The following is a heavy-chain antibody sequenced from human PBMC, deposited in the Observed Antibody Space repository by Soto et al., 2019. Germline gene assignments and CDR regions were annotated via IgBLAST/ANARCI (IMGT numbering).Heavy chain of an antibody. CDR1: GFTFSNYA. D-gene: IGHD3-9*01. J-gene: IGHJ5*02. CDR3: AKDPAYDILTGPENWFDP. CDR2: ISGSGAST. V-gene: IGHV3-23*01. Sequence: LRLSCVTSGFTFSNYAMSWVRQAPGRGLEWVSSISGSGASTYYADSVKGRFTISRDNSKNTLHLQMSTLRAEDTAVYYCAKDPAYDILTGPENWFDPWRQGTLVTVSS.